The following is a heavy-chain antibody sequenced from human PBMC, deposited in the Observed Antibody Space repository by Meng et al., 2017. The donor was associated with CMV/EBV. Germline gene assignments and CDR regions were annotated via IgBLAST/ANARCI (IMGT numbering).Heavy chain of an antibody. Sequence: SETLFLTCAVYGGSFSGYYWSWIRQPPGKGLEWIGEINHSGSTNYNPSLKSRVTISVDTSKNQFSLKLSSGTAADTAVYYCARLKLGYCSSTSCYAPYYYYGMDVWGQGTTVTVSS. D-gene: IGHD2-2*01. CDR1: GGSFSGYY. V-gene: IGHV4-34*01. CDR3: ARLKLGYCSSTSCYAPYYYYGMDV. CDR2: INHSGST. J-gene: IGHJ6*02.